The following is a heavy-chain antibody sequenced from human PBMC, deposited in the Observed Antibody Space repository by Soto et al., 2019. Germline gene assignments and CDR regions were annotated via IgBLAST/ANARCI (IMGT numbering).Heavy chain of an antibody. J-gene: IGHJ4*02. Sequence: SETLSLTCTVSGGSISSSSYYWGWIRQPPGKGLEWIGSIYYSGSTYYNPSLKSRVTISVDTSKNQFSLKLSSVTAADTSVYYCARHRDFWSGYHYYFDYWGQGTLVT. CDR1: GGSISSSSYY. CDR2: IYYSGST. V-gene: IGHV4-39*01. CDR3: ARHRDFWSGYHYYFDY. D-gene: IGHD3-3*01.